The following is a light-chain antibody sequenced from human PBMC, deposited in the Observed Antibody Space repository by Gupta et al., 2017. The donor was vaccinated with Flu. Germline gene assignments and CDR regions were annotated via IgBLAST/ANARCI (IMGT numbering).Light chain of an antibody. CDR2: DAS. Sequence: EGATLSCRASQSVSSYLAWYQQKPGQDPRLLIYDASNRATGIPARFSGSGSGTDFTLTISSLEPEDFAVYYCQQRSNWLSTTFGQGTRLEIK. V-gene: IGKV3-11*01. CDR3: QQRSNWLSTT. CDR1: QSVSSY. J-gene: IGKJ5*01.